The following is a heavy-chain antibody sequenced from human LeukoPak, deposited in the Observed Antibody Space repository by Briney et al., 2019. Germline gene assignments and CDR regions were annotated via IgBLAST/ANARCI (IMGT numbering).Heavy chain of an antibody. CDR2: ISWNSGSI. Sequence: PGRSLRLSCAASGFTFDDYAMHWVRQAPGKGLEWVSGISWNSGSIGYAASVKGRFTTSRDNAKNSLYLQMNSLRAEDTALYYCAKDTDYYDSSGIFDYWGQGTLVTVSS. V-gene: IGHV3-9*01. CDR1: GFTFDDYA. CDR3: AKDTDYYDSSGIFDY. D-gene: IGHD3-22*01. J-gene: IGHJ4*02.